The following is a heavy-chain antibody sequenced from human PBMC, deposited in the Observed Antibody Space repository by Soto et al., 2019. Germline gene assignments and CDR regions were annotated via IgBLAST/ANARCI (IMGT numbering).Heavy chain of an antibody. Sequence: SETLSLTCTVSGGSISSSSYYWGWIRQPPGKGLEWIGSIYYSGSTYYNPSLKSRVTISVDTSKNQFSLKLSSVTAADTAVYYCANLPGIAAAGGLWYFDYWGQGTLVTVSS. J-gene: IGHJ4*02. CDR3: ANLPGIAAAGGLWYFDY. CDR1: GGSISSSSYY. D-gene: IGHD6-13*01. CDR2: IYYSGST. V-gene: IGHV4-39*01.